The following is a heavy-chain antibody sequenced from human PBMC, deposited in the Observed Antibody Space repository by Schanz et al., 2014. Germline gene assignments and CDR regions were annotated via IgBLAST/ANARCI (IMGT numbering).Heavy chain of an antibody. J-gene: IGHJ6*02. D-gene: IGHD3-16*01. CDR3: AKDRQNRVNRVGYYYGMDV. CDR2: VSHGGTYI. Sequence: EVLLVESGGGLVTPGESLRLSCAASGFTFSSYSMNWVRQAPGKGLEWVSSVSHGGTYIYYADSVRGRFTISRDDAKNSLYLQMNSLRAEDTALYYCAKDRQNRVNRVGYYYGMDVWGQGTTVTVSS. V-gene: IGHV3-21*02. CDR1: GFTFSSYS.